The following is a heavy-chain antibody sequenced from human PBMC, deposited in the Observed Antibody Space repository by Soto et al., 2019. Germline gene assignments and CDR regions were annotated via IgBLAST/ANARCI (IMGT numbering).Heavy chain of an antibody. CDR2: ISAYNGNT. CDR1: GYTFTSYG. D-gene: IGHD6-13*01. J-gene: IGHJ5*02. CDR3: ARTSGYSSTDNWFDP. Sequence: QVQLVQSGAEVKKPGASVKVSCKASGYTFTSYGISWVRQSPGQGLEWMGWISAYNGNTNNAQKFRGRVAVTTDTSTSTAYMELMNLRSDDTAVYYCARTSGYSSTDNWFDPWGQGTLVTVSS. V-gene: IGHV1-18*01.